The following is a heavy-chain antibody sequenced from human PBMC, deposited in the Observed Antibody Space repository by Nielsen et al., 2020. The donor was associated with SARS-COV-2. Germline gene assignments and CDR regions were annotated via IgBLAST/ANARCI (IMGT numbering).Heavy chain of an antibody. CDR2: ISYNGNT. V-gene: IGHV4-30-4*01. D-gene: IGHD3-3*01. CDR1: GASISSGDHY. CDR3: ARHEYDFRGDYFDY. Sequence: SETLSLTCTVSGASISSGDHYWSWTRQPPGKGLEWIGYISYNGNTYYNPSLKSRVTISVDTSKNQFSLKLSSVTAADTAVYYCARHEYDFRGDYFDYWGQGTLVTVSS. J-gene: IGHJ4*02.